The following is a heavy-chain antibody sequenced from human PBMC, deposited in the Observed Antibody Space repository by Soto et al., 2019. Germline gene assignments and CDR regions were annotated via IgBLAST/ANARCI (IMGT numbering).Heavy chain of an antibody. V-gene: IGHV1-69*01. D-gene: IGHD3-22*01. Sequence: QVQLVQSGAEVKKPGSSVKVSCKASGGTFSSYAISWVRQAPGQGLEWMGGIIPIIGTANYAQKFQGRVTITADESTSTAYMELSSLRSEDTAVYYCARDKGNYDSSGYYYGYYYYGMDVWGQGTTVTVSS. CDR2: IIPIIGTA. CDR3: ARDKGNYDSSGYYYGYYYYGMDV. CDR1: GGTFSSYA. J-gene: IGHJ6*02.